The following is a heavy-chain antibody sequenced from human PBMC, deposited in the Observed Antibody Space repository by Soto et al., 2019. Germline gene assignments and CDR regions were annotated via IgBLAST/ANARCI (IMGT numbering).Heavy chain of an antibody. CDR3: ARARIVVAATPFPYYFDY. CDR1: GFTFSSYA. D-gene: IGHD2-15*01. Sequence: GGSLRLSCAASGFTFSSYAMNWVRQAPGKGLEWVSTISGSGGSTYYADSVKGRFTISRDNSKNTLYLQMNSLRAEDTAVYYCARARIVVAATPFPYYFDYWGQRTLVTVSS. V-gene: IGHV3-23*01. CDR2: ISGSGGST. J-gene: IGHJ4*02.